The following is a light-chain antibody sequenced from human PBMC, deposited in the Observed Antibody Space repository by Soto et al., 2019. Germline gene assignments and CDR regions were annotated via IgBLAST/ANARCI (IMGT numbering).Light chain of an antibody. CDR1: SSDVGGYNY. Sequence: QSALTQPRSVSGSPGQSVTISCTGTSSDVGGYNYVSWYQQHPGKAPKLMIYDVSKRPSGVPDRFSGSKSGNTASLTISGLQAEEEADYYCCSYAGSYPFHVVFGGGTKLTVL. V-gene: IGLV2-11*01. J-gene: IGLJ2*01. CDR2: DVS. CDR3: CSYAGSYPFHVV.